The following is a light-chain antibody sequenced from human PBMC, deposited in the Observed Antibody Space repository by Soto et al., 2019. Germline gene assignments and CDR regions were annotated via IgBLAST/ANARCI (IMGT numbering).Light chain of an antibody. J-gene: IGLJ1*01. CDR2: DVN. V-gene: IGLV2-14*01. CDR1: SSDVGAYNY. CDR3: SSYTSSSTLYV. Sequence: QSALTQPASVSGSPGQSITISCTGTSSDVGAYNYVSWYQQNPGKAPKLMIYDVNNRPSGVSNRFSGSKSDNTASLTISGLQAEDEADYYCSSYTSSSTLYVFGTGTKVTVL.